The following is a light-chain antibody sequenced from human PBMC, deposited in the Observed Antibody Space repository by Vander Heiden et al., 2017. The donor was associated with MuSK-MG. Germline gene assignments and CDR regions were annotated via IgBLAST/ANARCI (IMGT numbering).Light chain of an antibody. CDR3: HQDNDWPRT. CDR2: DAY. V-gene: IGKV3-15*01. Sequence: EIVMTQSPGTLSVSTGERATLSCSASQSVRSKLAWYQQKPGQAPRLLIYDAYTTATGIPARFSGSGSGTEFTLTISSLQSEDFAVYYCHQDNDWPRTFGQGTKVEIK. CDR1: QSVRSK. J-gene: IGKJ1*01.